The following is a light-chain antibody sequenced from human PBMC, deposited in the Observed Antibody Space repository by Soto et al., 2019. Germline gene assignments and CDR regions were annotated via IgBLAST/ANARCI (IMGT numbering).Light chain of an antibody. CDR1: QNIKTY. Sequence: DIQMTQSPSSLSASVGDSVTITCRATQNIKTYLNWYQKKPGKAPTLVIYAASSLHSGDPSRFSGSGSGTDLTLTINRLRPENFATDDCQQSFSSPPWTFGQGTKVEIK. CDR2: AAS. CDR3: QQSFSSPPWT. J-gene: IGKJ1*01. V-gene: IGKV1-39*01.